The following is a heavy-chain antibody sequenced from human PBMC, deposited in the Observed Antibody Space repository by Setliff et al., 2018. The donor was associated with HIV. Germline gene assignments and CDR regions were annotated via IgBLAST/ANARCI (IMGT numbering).Heavy chain of an antibody. CDR1: GYSISSGYY. CDR3: ARDSITGTTPAFDY. D-gene: IGHD1-20*01. Sequence: SETRSLTCTVSGYSISSGYYWGWIRQPPGKGLEWIGSIYHSGSTYYNPSLKSRVTISVDTSKNQFSLKLSSVTAADTAVYYCARDSITGTTPAFDYWGQGTLVTVSS. J-gene: IGHJ4*02. V-gene: IGHV4-38-2*02. CDR2: IYHSGST.